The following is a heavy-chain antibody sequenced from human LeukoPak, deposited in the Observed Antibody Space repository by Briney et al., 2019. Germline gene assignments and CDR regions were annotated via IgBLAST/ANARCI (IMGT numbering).Heavy chain of an antibody. J-gene: IGHJ4*02. CDR2: INPDGSIR. V-gene: IGHV3-74*03. CDR3: AREARVGGALQY. D-gene: IGHD1-26*01. CDR1: GLTFSTYW. Sequence: GGSLRFPCAASGLTFSTYWMHWVRQAPGKGLAWVARINPDGSIRTYANSVQGRVTISRDTAEDTLFLQMNSLRAEDTAVYYCAREARVGGALQYWGQGTPVTVSS.